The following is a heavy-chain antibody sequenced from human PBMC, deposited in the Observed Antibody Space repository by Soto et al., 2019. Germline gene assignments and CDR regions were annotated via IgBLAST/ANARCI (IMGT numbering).Heavy chain of an antibody. D-gene: IGHD3-16*02. J-gene: IGHJ4*02. CDR2: INHSGST. CDR3: ARGNRYRRYFDY. Sequence: SETLSLTCAVYGGSFSGYYWSWIRQPPGKGLEWIGEINHSGSTNYNPSLKSRVTISVDTSKNQFSPKLSSVTAADTAVYYCARGNRYRRYFDYWGQGTLVTVSS. V-gene: IGHV4-34*01. CDR1: GGSFSGYY.